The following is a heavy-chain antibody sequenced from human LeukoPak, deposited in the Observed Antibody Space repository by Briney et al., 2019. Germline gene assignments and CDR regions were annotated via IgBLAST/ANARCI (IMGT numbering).Heavy chain of an antibody. D-gene: IGHD3-22*01. CDR1: GYTFTSYG. V-gene: IGHV1-18*01. CDR2: ISAYNGNT. CDR3: ATGGITMIVAPKTGYAFDI. J-gene: IGHJ3*02. Sequence: ASVKVSCKASGYTFTSYGISWVRQAPGQGLEWMGWISAYNGNTNYAQKLQGRVTMTEDTSTDTAYMELSSLRSEDTAVYYCATGGITMIVAPKTGYAFDIWGQGTMVTVSS.